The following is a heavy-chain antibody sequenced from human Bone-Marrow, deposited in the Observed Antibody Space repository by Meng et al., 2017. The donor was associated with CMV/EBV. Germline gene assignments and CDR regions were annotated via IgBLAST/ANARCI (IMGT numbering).Heavy chain of an antibody. J-gene: IGHJ6*02. CDR1: GFTFSSYA. Sequence: GESLKISCAASGFTFSSYAMHWVRQAPGKGLEWVAVISYDGSNKYYADSVKGRFTISRDNSKNTLYLQMNSLRAEDTAVYYCAKDWNQSYGMDVWGQGTTVTVSS. CDR2: ISYDGSNK. V-gene: IGHV3-30*04. D-gene: IGHD1-1*01. CDR3: AKDWNQSYGMDV.